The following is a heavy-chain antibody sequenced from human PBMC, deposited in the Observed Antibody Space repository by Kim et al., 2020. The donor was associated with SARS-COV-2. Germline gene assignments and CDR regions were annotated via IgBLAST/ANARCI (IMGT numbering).Heavy chain of an antibody. CDR2: ISSNSSNI. J-gene: IGHJ1*01. V-gene: IGHV3-21*01. D-gene: IGHD3-22*01. Sequence: GGSLRLSCAASGFTFSSYSMNWVRQAPGKGLEWVSSISSNSSNIYYADSVKGRFTISRDNPKNSLYLQMNSLRAEDTAVYYCARDQNRNPEVITEYFQNWGQGTLATVSS. CDR3: ARDQNRNPEVITEYFQN. CDR1: GFTFSSYS.